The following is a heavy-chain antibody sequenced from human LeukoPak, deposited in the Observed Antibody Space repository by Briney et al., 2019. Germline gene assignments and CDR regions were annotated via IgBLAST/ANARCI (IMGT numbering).Heavy chain of an antibody. Sequence: GGPLRLSCAASAFTFSSHWMTWLRQAPGKGLEWVANINPDGSETNYVDSVKGRFTISRDNAKTSLYLQMNSLRADDTAVYYCARDRGYSTFDYWGQGTLVTVSS. D-gene: IGHD4-23*01. CDR2: INPDGSET. V-gene: IGHV3-7*01. CDR1: AFTFSSHW. J-gene: IGHJ4*02. CDR3: ARDRGYSTFDY.